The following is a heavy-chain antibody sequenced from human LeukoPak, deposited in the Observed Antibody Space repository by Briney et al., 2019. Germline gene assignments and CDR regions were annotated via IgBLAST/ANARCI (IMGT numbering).Heavy chain of an antibody. J-gene: IGHJ4*02. CDR1: GYTFTGYY. V-gene: IGHV1-2*02. D-gene: IGHD5-18*01. Sequence: ASVKVSCKASGYTFTGYYMHLVRQAPGQGLEWMGWINPNSGGTNYAQKFQGRVTMTRDTAISTAYMELSRLRSDDTAVYYCAREIFVDTAMVIFDYWGQGTLVTVSS. CDR3: AREIFVDTAMVIFDY. CDR2: INPNSGGT.